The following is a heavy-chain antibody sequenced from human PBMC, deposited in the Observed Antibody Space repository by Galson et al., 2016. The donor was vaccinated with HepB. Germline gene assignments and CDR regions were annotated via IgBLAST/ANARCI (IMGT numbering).Heavy chain of an antibody. V-gene: IGHV4-31*11. Sequence: TLSLTCAVSGTSITSAAYSWSWIRQHPGMGLEWIAYIYHTGTSQYNPSLKSRVTISVDTSKNQFSLKLISMNVADTAFYYCARTSRAYNSDAFDVWGQGTLVTVSS. CDR3: ARTSRAYNSDAFDV. D-gene: IGHD5-24*01. J-gene: IGHJ3*01. CDR1: GTSITSAAYS. CDR2: IYHTGTS.